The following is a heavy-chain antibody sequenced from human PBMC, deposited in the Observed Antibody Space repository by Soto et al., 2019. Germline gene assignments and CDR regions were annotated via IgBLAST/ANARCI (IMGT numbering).Heavy chain of an antibody. J-gene: IGHJ4*02. Sequence: PSQTLSLTCAISGDSVSTNSATWDWIRHSPSRGLEWLGRTYYRSKWFNDYAVSVKGRISINPDTSNNQFSLQLNSVTPDDTAVYYCAHRRTTDLIDYLGQGTLVTVSS. V-gene: IGHV6-1*01. CDR3: AHRRTTDLIDY. CDR1: GDSVSTNSAT. CDR2: TYYRSKWFN. D-gene: IGHD1-7*01.